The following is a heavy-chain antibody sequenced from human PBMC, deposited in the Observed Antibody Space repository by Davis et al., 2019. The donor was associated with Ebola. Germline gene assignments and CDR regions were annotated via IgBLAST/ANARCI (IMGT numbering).Heavy chain of an antibody. J-gene: IGHJ3*02. V-gene: IGHV4-59*01. CDR3: ARSGYYYDSSGYYLVAFDI. CDR1: GGSISSYY. D-gene: IGHD3-22*01. CDR2: IYYSGST. Sequence: MPSETLSLTCTVSGGSISSYYWSWIRQPPGKGLEWIGYIYYSGSTNYNPSLKSRVTISVDTSKNQFSLKLSSVTAADTAVYYCARSGYYYDSSGYYLVAFDIWGQGTMVTVSS.